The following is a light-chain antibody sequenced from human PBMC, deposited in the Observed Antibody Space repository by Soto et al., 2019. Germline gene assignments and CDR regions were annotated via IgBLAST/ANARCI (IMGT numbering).Light chain of an antibody. CDR3: QQRSNWPPWT. CDR2: DAS. V-gene: IGKV3-11*01. CDR1: QSVTIY. Sequence: EVVLTQPPATLSLSPGERATLSCRASQSVTIYLAWYQKKPGQAPRLLIYDASNRATGIPARFSGSGSGTDFTLTISSLEPEDFAVYYCQQRSNWPPWTFGQGTKVEIK. J-gene: IGKJ1*01.